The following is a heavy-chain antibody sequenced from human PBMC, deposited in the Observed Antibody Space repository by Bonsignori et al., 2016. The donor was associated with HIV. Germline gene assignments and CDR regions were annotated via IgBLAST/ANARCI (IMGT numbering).Heavy chain of an antibody. Sequence: WIRQPPGKGLEWVSYISSSGSTIYYADSVKGRFTISRDNAKNSLYLQMNSLRAEDTAVYYCARDGATRASPRNAFDIWGQGTMVTVSS. J-gene: IGHJ3*02. V-gene: IGHV3-48*03. D-gene: IGHD2-2*01. CDR2: ISSSGSTI. CDR3: ARDGATRASPRNAFDI.